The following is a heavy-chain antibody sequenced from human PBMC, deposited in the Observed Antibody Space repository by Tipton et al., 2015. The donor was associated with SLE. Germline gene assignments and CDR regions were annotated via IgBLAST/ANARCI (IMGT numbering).Heavy chain of an antibody. CDR2: IYRDGRT. J-gene: IGHJ3*02. Sequence: SLRLSCAASGFTVSNDYMSWVRQAPGKGLEWVSVIYRDGRTYYADSVKGRFTVSRDSSKNTVYLQMNSLRAEDTAVYYCAKDLSIWGQGTMVTVSS. CDR3: AKDLSI. V-gene: IGHV3-53*01. CDR1: GFTVSNDY.